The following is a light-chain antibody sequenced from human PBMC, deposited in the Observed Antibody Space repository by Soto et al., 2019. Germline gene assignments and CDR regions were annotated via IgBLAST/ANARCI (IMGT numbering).Light chain of an antibody. Sequence: QSALTQPASVSGSPGQSITISCTETSSDVGGYNYVSWYQHHPGKAPKLIIYDVIIRPSGVSNRFSGSKSGNTASLTISGLQAEDDADYYCCSYTTSSTPPLVFGTGTKVTVL. CDR2: DVI. CDR3: CSYTTSSTPPLV. J-gene: IGLJ1*01. V-gene: IGLV2-14*03. CDR1: SSDVGGYNY.